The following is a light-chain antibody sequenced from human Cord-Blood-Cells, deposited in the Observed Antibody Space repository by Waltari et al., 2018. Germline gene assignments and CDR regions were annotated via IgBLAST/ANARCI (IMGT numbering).Light chain of an antibody. CDR2: DNS. V-gene: IGLV1-40*01. J-gene: IGLJ3*02. CDR1: SSNIGAGYD. CDR3: QSYDSSLSGSV. Sequence: QSVLPQPPSVSGAPGQRVTIPCTGSSSNIGAGYDVNLYQQLPGTAPKLLIYDNSNRPSGVPDRFSGSKSGTSASLAITGLQAEDEADYYCQSYDSSLSGSVFGGGTKLTVL.